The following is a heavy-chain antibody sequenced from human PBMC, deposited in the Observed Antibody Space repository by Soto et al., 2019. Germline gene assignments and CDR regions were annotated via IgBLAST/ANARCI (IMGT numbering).Heavy chain of an antibody. J-gene: IGHJ6*03. CDR3: ARDSVDIVVVPAAMRDYYYYYMDV. D-gene: IGHD2-2*01. V-gene: IGHV3-33*01. CDR1: GFTFSSYG. CDR2: IWYDGSNK. Sequence: QVQLVESGGGVVQPGRSLRLSCAASGFTFSSYGMHWVRQAPGKGLEWVAVIWYDGSNKYYAVSVKGRFTISRDNSKNTLYLQMNSLRAEDTAVYYCARDSVDIVVVPAAMRDYYYYYMDVWGKGTTVTVSS.